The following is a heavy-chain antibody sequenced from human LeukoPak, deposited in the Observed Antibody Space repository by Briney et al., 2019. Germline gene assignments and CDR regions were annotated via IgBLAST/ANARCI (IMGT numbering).Heavy chain of an antibody. CDR3: ARAQILTGPPRVYYYYYMDV. Sequence: GGSLRLSCAASGFTFSSYWMSWVRQAPGKGLEWVANMKQDGSETFYVDSVKGRFTISRDNAKNSLYLQMNSLRAEDTAVYYCARAQILTGPPRVYYYYYMDVWGKGTTVTISS. V-gene: IGHV3-7*01. J-gene: IGHJ6*03. CDR2: MKQDGSET. D-gene: IGHD3-9*01. CDR1: GFTFSSYW.